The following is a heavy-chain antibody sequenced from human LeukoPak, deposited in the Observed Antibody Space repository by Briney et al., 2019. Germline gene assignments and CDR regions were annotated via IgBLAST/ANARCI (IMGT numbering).Heavy chain of an antibody. CDR2: IYYSGST. J-gene: IGHJ6*03. V-gene: IGHV4-59*01. CDR1: VGSISSYY. Sequence: PSETLSLTCTVSVGSISSYYWSWIRQPPGKGLEWIGYIYYSGSTNYNPSLKSRVTISVDTSKNQFSLKLGSVTAADTAVYYCARAGDSSGYYYYYMDVWGKGTTVTVSS. CDR3: ARAGDSSGYYYYYMDV. D-gene: IGHD3-22*01.